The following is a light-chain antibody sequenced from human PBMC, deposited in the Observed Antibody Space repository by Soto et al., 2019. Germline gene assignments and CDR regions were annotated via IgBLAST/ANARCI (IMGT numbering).Light chain of an antibody. Sequence: ERVLTQSQGTLSVSPGDRVTLSCRASQSISINLAWYQHKPGQAPRLLIHGASTRATGVPARISGSGSGTEFTLTISSLQSEDFAVYYCQQYNKWPPITFGQGTRLEIK. V-gene: IGKV3D-15*01. CDR3: QQYNKWPPIT. CDR1: QSISIN. CDR2: GAS. J-gene: IGKJ5*01.